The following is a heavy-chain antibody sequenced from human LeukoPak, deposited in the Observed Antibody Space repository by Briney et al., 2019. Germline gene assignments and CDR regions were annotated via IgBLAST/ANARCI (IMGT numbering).Heavy chain of an antibody. CDR3: AREDIAAAGTSCYFDY. CDR2: INLTGST. D-gene: IGHD6-13*01. V-gene: IGHV4-34*01. Sequence: PSETLSLTCAVYGGSFSGYYWSWIRQPPGKGLEWIGEINLTGSTNYNPSLKSRVTISVDTSKNQFSLKLSSVTAADTAVYFCAREDIAAAGTSCYFDYWGQGTLVTVSS. CDR1: GGSFSGYY. J-gene: IGHJ4*02.